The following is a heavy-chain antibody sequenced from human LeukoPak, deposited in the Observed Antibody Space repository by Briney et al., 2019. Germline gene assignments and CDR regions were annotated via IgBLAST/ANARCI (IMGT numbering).Heavy chain of an antibody. CDR1: GGSISSYY. CDR2: IYYSGNT. CDR3: ARVRVGAPDAFDI. D-gene: IGHD1-26*01. V-gene: IGHV4-59*01. J-gene: IGHJ3*02. Sequence: PSETLSLTCTVSGGSISSYYWSWIRQPPGKGLEWIGYIYYSGNTNYNPSLMSRVTISVDTSKNHFSLRLSSVTAADTAVYYCARVRVGAPDAFDIWGQGTMATVSS.